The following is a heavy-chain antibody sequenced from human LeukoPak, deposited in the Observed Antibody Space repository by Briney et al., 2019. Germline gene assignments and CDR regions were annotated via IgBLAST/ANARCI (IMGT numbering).Heavy chain of an antibody. V-gene: IGHV5-51*01. CDR1: GYNFTTYW. CDR3: ARPGRPPGLESGKDYYYYMDV. CDR2: IYPGDSDV. J-gene: IGHJ6*03. Sequence: GESLRISCKGSGYNFTTYWIGWVRQMPGQGLEWIGIIYPGDSDVRYSPSFQGQVSISTDNSITTAYLQWSVLQASDTAMYYCARPGRPPGLESGKDYYYYMDVWGKGTTVIVSS. D-gene: IGHD3-3*01.